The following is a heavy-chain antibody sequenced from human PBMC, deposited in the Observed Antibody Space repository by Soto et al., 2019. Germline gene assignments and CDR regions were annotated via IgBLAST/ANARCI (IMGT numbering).Heavy chain of an antibody. Sequence: QVQLQQWGAGLLKPSETLSLTCAVYGGSFSGYYWSWIRQPPGKGLEWIGEINHSGSTNYNPSLKSRVTISVDTSKNQFSLKLSSVTAADTSVYYCARGGPRGVLMVYVPLDVWGQGTTVTVSS. CDR1: GGSFSGYY. J-gene: IGHJ6*02. V-gene: IGHV4-34*01. CDR3: ARGGPRGVLMVYVPLDV. CDR2: INHSGST. D-gene: IGHD2-8*01.